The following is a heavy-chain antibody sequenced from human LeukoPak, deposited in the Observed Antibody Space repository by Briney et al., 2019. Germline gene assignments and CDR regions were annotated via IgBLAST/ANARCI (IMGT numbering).Heavy chain of an antibody. V-gene: IGHV3-33*06. CDR3: AKGRLLDQRCFQH. D-gene: IGHD1-26*01. Sequence: GRSLRLSCAASGFTFSSYGMHWVRQAPGKGLEWVAVIWYDGSNKYYADSVKGRFTISRDNSKNTLYLQMNSLRAEDTALYYCAKGRLLDQRCFQHWGQGTLVAVSS. CDR2: IWYDGSNK. CDR1: GFTFSSYG. J-gene: IGHJ1*01.